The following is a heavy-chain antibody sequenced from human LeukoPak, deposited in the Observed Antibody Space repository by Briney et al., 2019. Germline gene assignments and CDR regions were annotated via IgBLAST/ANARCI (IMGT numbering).Heavy chain of an antibody. Sequence: SETLSLTCTVSGGSISSYYWSWIRQPPGKGLEWIGYIYYNGSPNYSPSLKSRVTLSIDTSMNQFSLKLSSVTAAATAVYYCARHIYRTFHFDYWGQGTLVTVSS. V-gene: IGHV4-59*08. CDR3: ARHIYRTFHFDY. J-gene: IGHJ4*02. D-gene: IGHD1-14*01. CDR2: IYYNGSP. CDR1: GGSISSYY.